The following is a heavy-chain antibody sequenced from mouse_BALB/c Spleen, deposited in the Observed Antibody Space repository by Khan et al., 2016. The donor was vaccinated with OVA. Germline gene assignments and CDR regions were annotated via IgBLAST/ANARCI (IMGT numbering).Heavy chain of an antibody. Sequence: EVELVESGGDLVRPGGSLKLSCAASGFSFSTYSMSWVRQTPEKRLEWVATISSGGSFTYYPDSVKGRFTISRDNAKNSLYLQMSSLKSEDTAMYYCTRQRGYYGSNPYFDYWGQGTTLTVSS. CDR3: TRQRGYYGSNPYFDY. CDR1: GFSFSTYS. V-gene: IGHV5-6-4*01. J-gene: IGHJ2*01. D-gene: IGHD1-1*01. CDR2: ISSGGSFT.